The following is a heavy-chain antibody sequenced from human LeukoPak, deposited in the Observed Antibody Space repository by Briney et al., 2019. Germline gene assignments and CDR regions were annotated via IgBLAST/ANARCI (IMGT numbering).Heavy chain of an antibody. J-gene: IGHJ2*01. CDR2: IWFDGTEA. D-gene: IGHD3-16*01. CDR1: GFTFSNYG. V-gene: IGHV3-33*03. Sequence: GGSLRLSCAASGFTFSNYGMHWVRQAPGKGLEWLAVIWFDGTEAHYGDSVQGRFIISRDNTNNTVYLRMERLRSEDTGVYYCAKVGEFDTFGNNLNWYFDVWGRGTLVTVSS. CDR3: AKVGEFDTFGNNLNWYFDV.